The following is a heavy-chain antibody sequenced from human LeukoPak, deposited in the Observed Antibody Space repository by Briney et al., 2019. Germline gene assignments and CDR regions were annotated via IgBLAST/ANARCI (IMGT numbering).Heavy chain of an antibody. CDR3: ATLNGPLFEY. D-gene: IGHD2-8*01. CDR1: GFTFSNYW. J-gene: IGHJ4*02. Sequence: GGSLRLSCAASGFTFSNYWMSWVRQAPGKGLEWVASIHQHGNEKYFVDSVRGRFTISRDNAKNSLYLQMSSLRAEDTSVYYCATLNGPLFEYWGQGTLVTVSS. CDR2: IHQHGNEK. V-gene: IGHV3-7*01.